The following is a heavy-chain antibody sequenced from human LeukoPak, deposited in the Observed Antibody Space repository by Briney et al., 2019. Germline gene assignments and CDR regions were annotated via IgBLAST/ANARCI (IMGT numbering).Heavy chain of an antibody. CDR1: GGTFSSYA. Sequence: ASVKVSCKAPGGTFSSYAISWVRQAPGQGLEWMGRIIPIFGIANYAQKFQGRVTITADKSTSTAYMELSSLRSEDTAVYYCARATRGIKDDFWSGFNWFDSWGQGTLVTVSS. J-gene: IGHJ5*01. D-gene: IGHD3-3*01. CDR2: IIPIFGIA. CDR3: ARATRGIKDDFWSGFNWFDS. V-gene: IGHV1-69*04.